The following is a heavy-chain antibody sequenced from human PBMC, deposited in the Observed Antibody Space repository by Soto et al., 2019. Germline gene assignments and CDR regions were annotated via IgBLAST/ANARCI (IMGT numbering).Heavy chain of an antibody. D-gene: IGHD2-2*01. CDR3: ARGSSQPDYDGMDV. CDR1: GFTFSGFS. Sequence: VGSLRLSCAASGFTFSGFSMNWARQAPGKGLEWISYISTRSLTIDYADSVRGRFTISRDNAKDSLYLQMRSLRDEDTAVYYCARGSSQPDYDGMDVWGQGTTVTVSS. J-gene: IGHJ6*02. V-gene: IGHV3-48*02. CDR2: ISTRSLTI.